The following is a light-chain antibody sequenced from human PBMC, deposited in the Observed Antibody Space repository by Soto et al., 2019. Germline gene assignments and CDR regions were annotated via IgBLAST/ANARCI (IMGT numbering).Light chain of an antibody. CDR2: DAS. Sequence: DIQLTQSPSFLSASVGDRVTITCRASRDISSYLAWYQQKPGRAPKLLIYDASTLQSGVPSRFRGSGSGTEFTLTTSSLQPEDFATYSCQQLDSYPIGTFGGGTKVEIK. CDR3: QQLDSYPIGT. CDR1: RDISSY. J-gene: IGKJ4*01. V-gene: IGKV1-9*01.